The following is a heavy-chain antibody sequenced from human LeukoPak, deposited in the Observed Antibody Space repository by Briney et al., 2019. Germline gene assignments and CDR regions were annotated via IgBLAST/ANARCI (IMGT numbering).Heavy chain of an antibody. V-gene: IGHV1-69*01. D-gene: IGHD2-2*01. CDR3: AREGTYCSSTSCHPLGMDV. CDR2: IIPIFGTA. J-gene: IGHJ6*02. Sequence: VASVKVSCKASVGTFSSYAISWVRQAPGQGLEWMGGIIPIFGTANYAQKFQGRVTNTADESTSTAYMELSSLRSEDTAVYYCAREGTYCSSTSCHPLGMDVWGQGTTVTVSS. CDR1: VGTFSSYA.